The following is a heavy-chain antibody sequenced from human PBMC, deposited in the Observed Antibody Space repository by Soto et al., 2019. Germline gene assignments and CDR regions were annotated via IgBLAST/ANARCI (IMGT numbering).Heavy chain of an antibody. Sequence: QVQLQQWGAGLLKPSETLSLTCAVYGGSFSGYYWSWIRQPPGKGLEWIGEINHSGSTNYNPSLKSRVTISADTSKNQFSLKLSSVTAADTAVYYCARARVATVNWFDPWGQGTLVTVSS. D-gene: IGHD5-12*01. CDR2: INHSGST. V-gene: IGHV4-34*01. CDR1: GGSFSGYY. J-gene: IGHJ5*02. CDR3: ARARVATVNWFDP.